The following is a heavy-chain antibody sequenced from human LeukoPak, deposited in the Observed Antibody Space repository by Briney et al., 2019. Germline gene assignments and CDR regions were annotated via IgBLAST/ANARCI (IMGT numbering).Heavy chain of an antibody. CDR1: GFIFSSYG. V-gene: IGHV3-30*18. D-gene: IGHD5-24*01. Sequence: GGSLRLYCAASGFIFSSYGMHWVRQAPGKGLEWVAVISYDGRNKYYADSVKGRFTISRDNSKNTLYLQMNSLRAEDTALYYCSKATPPRDGSNPDFWGQGTLVTVSS. CDR3: SKATPPRDGSNPDF. CDR2: ISYDGRNK. J-gene: IGHJ4*02.